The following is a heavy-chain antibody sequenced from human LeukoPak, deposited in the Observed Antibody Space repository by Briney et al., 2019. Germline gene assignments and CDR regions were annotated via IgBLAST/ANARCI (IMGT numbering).Heavy chain of an antibody. J-gene: IGHJ4*02. D-gene: IGHD3-22*01. CDR1: GASISSYY. CDR2: IYYSGSI. V-gene: IGHV4-59*01. CDR3: ARENPSGYYNRPIDY. Sequence: SETLSLICTVSGASISSYYWSWIRQPPGKGLEWIGDIYYSGSIKYNPSLKSRVTMSVDASKNQFSLKLSSVTAADTAIYYCARENPSGYYNRPIDYWGQGTLVTVSS.